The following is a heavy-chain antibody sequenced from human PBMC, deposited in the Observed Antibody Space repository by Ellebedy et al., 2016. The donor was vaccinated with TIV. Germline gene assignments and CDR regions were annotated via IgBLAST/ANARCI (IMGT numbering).Heavy chain of an antibody. Sequence: GESLKISXAASGFTFSDYYMSWIRQAPGKGLEWVSYISSSSSYTNYADSVKGRFTISRDNAKNSLYLQMNSLRAEDTAVYYCAKDRHSGYLKGGLRFDYWGQGTLVTVSS. D-gene: IGHD5-12*01. CDR3: AKDRHSGYLKGGLRFDY. J-gene: IGHJ4*02. CDR1: GFTFSDYY. CDR2: ISSSSSYT. V-gene: IGHV3-11*06.